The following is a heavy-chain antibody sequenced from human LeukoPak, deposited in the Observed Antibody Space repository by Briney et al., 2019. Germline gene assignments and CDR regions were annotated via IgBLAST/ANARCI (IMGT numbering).Heavy chain of an antibody. V-gene: IGHV3-30*09. CDR1: VFTFSTYN. D-gene: IGHD6-19*01. CDR3: ARDRGYSSGHPLDY. Sequence: GRSLRLSCAASVFTFSTYNMHWVRQAPGKGLEWVALILYDGSNKYYADSVKGRFAISRDNSGNTLYLQMNSLRAEDTAVYYCARDRGYSSGHPLDYWGQGTLVTVSS. CDR2: ILYDGSNK. J-gene: IGHJ4*02.